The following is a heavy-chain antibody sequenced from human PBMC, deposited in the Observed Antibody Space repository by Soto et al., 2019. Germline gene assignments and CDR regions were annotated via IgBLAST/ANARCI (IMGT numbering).Heavy chain of an antibody. D-gene: IGHD5-12*01. Sequence: HPGGSLRLSCAASGFTFSTYWLSWVRQAPGKGLEWVANMKKDGSEKYYVGSVVGRFTLSRDNAENSLYLQVNSRRDEDMAVYYCARRYLAATITSLDYWGQGTLVTVSS. V-gene: IGHV3-7*01. J-gene: IGHJ4*02. CDR1: GFTFSTYW. CDR2: MKKDGSEK. CDR3: ARRYLAATITSLDY.